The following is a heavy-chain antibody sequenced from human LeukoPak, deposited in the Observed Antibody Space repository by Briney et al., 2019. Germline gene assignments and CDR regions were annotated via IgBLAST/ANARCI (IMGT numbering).Heavy chain of an antibody. V-gene: IGHV3-23*01. D-gene: IGHD3-9*01. CDR1: GFTFSSYA. CDR2: ISGSGGST. Sequence: GGSLRLSCAASGFTFSSYAMSWVRQAPGKGLEWVSAISGSGGSTYYADSVKGRFTISRDNSKNTLYLQMNSLRAEDTAVYYCATAYDILTGYYSHWGQGTLVTVSS. J-gene: IGHJ4*02. CDR3: ATAYDILTGYYSH.